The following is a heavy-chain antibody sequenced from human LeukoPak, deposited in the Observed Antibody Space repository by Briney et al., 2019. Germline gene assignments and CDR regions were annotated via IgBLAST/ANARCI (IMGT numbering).Heavy chain of an antibody. CDR2: INHDAKTI. D-gene: IGHD2-21*02. CDR3: ARDSDWAFDF. J-gene: IGHJ4*02. CDR1: GFTFSNYV. Sequence: QTGGSLRLSCAASGFTFSNYVMSWVRQAPGKGLEWVSYINHDAKTIYYADSVKGRFTISRDNAKNPLYLQMNSLRDEDTAVYYCARDSDWAFDFWGQGTLVTVSS. V-gene: IGHV3-48*02.